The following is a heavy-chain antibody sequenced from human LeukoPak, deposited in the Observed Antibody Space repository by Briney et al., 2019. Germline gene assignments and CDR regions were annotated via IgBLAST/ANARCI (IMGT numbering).Heavy chain of an antibody. V-gene: IGHV4-59*01. Sequence: SETLSLTCTVSGGSISSYYWSWIRQPPGKGLEWIGCIYYSGSTNYNPSLKSRVTISVDTSKNQFSLKLSSVTAADTAVYYCARSARRVGAYDYWGQGTLVTVSS. D-gene: IGHD1-26*01. CDR1: GGSISSYY. CDR2: IYYSGST. J-gene: IGHJ4*02. CDR3: ARSARRVGAYDY.